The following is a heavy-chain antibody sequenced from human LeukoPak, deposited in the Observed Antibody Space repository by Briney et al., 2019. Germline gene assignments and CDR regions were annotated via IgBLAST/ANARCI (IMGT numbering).Heavy chain of an antibody. Sequence: GGSLRLSCAASGFTFSSYWIHWVPQAPGKGLVWVSRTNSDGSSTTYADSVKGRFTISRDNAKNTLHLQMNSLRVEDTAVYYCARDVVGDYDPMDVWGQGTTVTVSS. J-gene: IGHJ6*02. CDR1: GFTFSSYW. CDR2: TNSDGSST. V-gene: IGHV3-74*01. CDR3: ARDVVGDYDPMDV. D-gene: IGHD4-17*01.